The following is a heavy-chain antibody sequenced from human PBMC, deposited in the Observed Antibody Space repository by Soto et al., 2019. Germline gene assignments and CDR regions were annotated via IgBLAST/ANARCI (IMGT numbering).Heavy chain of an antibody. V-gene: IGHV1-18*01. CDR2: TSAYNGNT. Sequence: GASVKVSCKASGYTFTSYGISWVRQAPGQGLEWMGWTSAYNGNTNYAQKLQGRVTMTTDTSTSTAYMELRCLRSDDTAVYYCARGNMVRGVTGYYMDVWGKGTPVTVSS. CDR1: GYTFTSYG. CDR3: ARGNMVRGVTGYYMDV. D-gene: IGHD3-10*01. J-gene: IGHJ6*03.